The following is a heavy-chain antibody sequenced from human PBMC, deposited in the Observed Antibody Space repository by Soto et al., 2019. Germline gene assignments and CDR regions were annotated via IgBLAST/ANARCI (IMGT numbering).Heavy chain of an antibody. D-gene: IGHD4-4*01. J-gene: IGHJ4*02. CDR3: TTGHYCNPL. V-gene: IGHV3-7*01. CDR2: MNHDGSET. CDR1: GFTFSSSW. Sequence: QLVESGGGLVHPGGSLRLSCGASGFTFSSSWMNWVRQAPGKGLEWVANMNHDGSETYYVDSVKGRFTISRDNARNLLFLQMNSLRVDDTDIYYCTTGHYCNPLGGQGTLVTVSS.